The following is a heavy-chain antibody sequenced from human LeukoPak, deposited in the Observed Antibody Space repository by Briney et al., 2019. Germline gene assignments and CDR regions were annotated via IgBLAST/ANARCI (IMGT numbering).Heavy chain of an antibody. CDR2: IYYSGST. V-gene: IGHV4-59*08. D-gene: IGHD2-15*01. J-gene: IGHJ4*02. CDR3: ARLGYCSGVSCYPEYYFDY. Sequence: SETLSLTCTVSGGSISSYYWSWIRQPPGKGLEWIGYIYYSGSTNYNPSLKSRVTISVDTSKNQFSLKLSSVTAADTAVYYCARLGYCSGVSCYPEYYFDYWGQGTLVTVSS. CDR1: GGSISSYY.